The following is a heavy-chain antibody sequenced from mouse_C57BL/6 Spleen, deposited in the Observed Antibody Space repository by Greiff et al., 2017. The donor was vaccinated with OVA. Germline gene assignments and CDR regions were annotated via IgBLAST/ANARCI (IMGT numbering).Heavy chain of an antibody. CDR3: ARHALYYYGSSHWYFDV. J-gene: IGHJ1*03. D-gene: IGHD1-1*01. Sequence: EVQGVESGGGLVQPGESLKLSCESNEYEFPSHDMSWVRKTPEKRLELVAAINSDGGSTYYPDTMERRFIISRDNTKKTLYLQMSSLRSEDTALYYCARHALYYYGSSHWYFDVWGTGTTVTVSS. V-gene: IGHV5-2*01. CDR2: INSDGGST. CDR1: EYEFPSHD.